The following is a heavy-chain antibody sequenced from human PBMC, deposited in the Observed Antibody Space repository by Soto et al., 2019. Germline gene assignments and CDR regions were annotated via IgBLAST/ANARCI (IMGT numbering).Heavy chain of an antibody. D-gene: IGHD2-8*01. J-gene: IGHJ5*02. CDR1: GDSVSSNSAA. CDR2: TYYRSKWYN. Sequence: PSQSLSLTCAISGDSVSSNSAAWNCIRQSPSRGLEWLGRTYYRSKWYNDYAVSVKMRITINPDTSKNQFSLQLNTVTPEDTAVYYCVSDGCNLMKKNWFDPWGQGTLVTVSS. V-gene: IGHV6-1*01. CDR3: VSDGCNLMKKNWFDP.